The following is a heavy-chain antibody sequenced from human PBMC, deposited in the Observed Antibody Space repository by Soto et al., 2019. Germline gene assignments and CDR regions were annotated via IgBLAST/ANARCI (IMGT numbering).Heavy chain of an antibody. Sequence: QVQLVQSGAEVKKPGASVKVSCKASGYTFTSYDINWVRQATGQGLEWMGWMNPNSGNTGYAQKFQGRVTMTRNTSISTAYMELSSLRSEDTAVYYCARAYAYYDFWSGYSRDNWFDPWGQGTLVTVSS. CDR2: MNPNSGNT. CDR3: ARAYAYYDFWSGYSRDNWFDP. CDR1: GYTFTSYD. J-gene: IGHJ5*02. D-gene: IGHD3-3*01. V-gene: IGHV1-8*01.